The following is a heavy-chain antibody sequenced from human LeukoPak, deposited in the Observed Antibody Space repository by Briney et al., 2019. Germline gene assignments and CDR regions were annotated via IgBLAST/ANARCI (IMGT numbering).Heavy chain of an antibody. Sequence: ASVKVSCKVSRYTLIELSMHWVRQAPGKRREWMGGFDPEDGETIYAQKFQGRVTMTEDTSTDTAYMELTSLRSEDTAVYYCATDPGYYDSSGYNYYFDYWGQGTLVTVSS. CDR3: ATDPGYYDSSGYNYYFDY. CDR2: FDPEDGET. D-gene: IGHD3-22*01. V-gene: IGHV1-24*01. CDR1: RYTLIELS. J-gene: IGHJ4*02.